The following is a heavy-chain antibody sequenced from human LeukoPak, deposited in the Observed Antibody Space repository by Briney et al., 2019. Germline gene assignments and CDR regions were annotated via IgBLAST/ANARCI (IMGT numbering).Heavy chain of an antibody. Sequence: QPGGSLRLSCAASGFTFNTYAMSWVRQAPGKGLEWVSSISENGESTYYADSVKGRFTISRDNSRNTLYLQMNSLRAEDTAVYYCASYFHYGDYASPWYWGQGTLVTVSS. CDR3: ASYFHYGDYASPWY. CDR1: GFTFNTYA. J-gene: IGHJ4*02. V-gene: IGHV3-23*01. CDR2: ISENGEST. D-gene: IGHD4-17*01.